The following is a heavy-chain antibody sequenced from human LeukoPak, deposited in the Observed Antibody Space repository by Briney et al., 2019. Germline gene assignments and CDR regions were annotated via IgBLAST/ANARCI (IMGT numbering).Heavy chain of an antibody. Sequence: SETLSLTCTVSGASISSSSYYWGWIRQPPGKGLEWIGSIYYSGSTYYNPSLKSRVTISVDTSKNQFSLKLSSVTAADTAVYYCARTGYSGGWYWYFDLWGRGTLVTVSS. CDR2: IYYSGST. D-gene: IGHD6-19*01. V-gene: IGHV4-39*01. CDR3: ARTGYSGGWYWYFDL. CDR1: GASISSSSYY. J-gene: IGHJ2*01.